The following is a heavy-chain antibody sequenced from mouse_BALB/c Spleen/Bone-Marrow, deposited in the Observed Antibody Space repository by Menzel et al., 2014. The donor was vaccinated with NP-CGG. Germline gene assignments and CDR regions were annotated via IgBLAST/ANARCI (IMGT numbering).Heavy chain of an antibody. J-gene: IGHJ3*01. CDR3: AFYCSGSGLFAY. CDR1: GFNIKDTY. D-gene: IGHD1-1*01. CDR2: IDPANGNT. Sequence: DVKLQESGAELVKPGASVKLSCTASGFNIKDTYMHWVKQRPEQGLEWIGRIDPANGNTKYDPKFQGKATITADTSSNTAYLQPSSLITGVTSVYSGAFYCSGSGLFAYWGQGTLVTVSA. V-gene: IGHV14-3*02.